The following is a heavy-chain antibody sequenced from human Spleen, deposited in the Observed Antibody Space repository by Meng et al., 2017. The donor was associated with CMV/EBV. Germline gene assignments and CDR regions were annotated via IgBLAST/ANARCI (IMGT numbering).Heavy chain of an antibody. V-gene: IGHV7-4-1*02. D-gene: IGHD1-26*01. CDR3: ASGLVGVTEPYY. Sequence: QVQLVQSGAELKKPGASVKVSCKASGYTFTTSAMNWVRQAPGQGLEWMGWISTNTGYPTYAPGFTGWFVFSLDPSVSTAYLQISSLKAEDTAMYYCASGLVGVTEPYYWGQGTLVTVSS. CDR2: ISTNTGYP. J-gene: IGHJ4*02. CDR1: GYTFTTSA.